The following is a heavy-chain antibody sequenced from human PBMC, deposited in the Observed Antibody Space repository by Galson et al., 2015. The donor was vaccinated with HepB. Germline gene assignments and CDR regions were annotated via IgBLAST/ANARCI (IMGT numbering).Heavy chain of an antibody. J-gene: IGHJ5*02. V-gene: IGHV1-8*01. CDR2: MNPNSGNT. Sequence: SVKVSCKASGYTFTSYDINWVRQATGQGLEWMGWMNPNSGNTGYAQKFQGRVTMTRNTSISTAYMELSSLRSEDTAVYYCARARGITIFGVVIIEEPNWFDPWGQGTLVTVSS. D-gene: IGHD3-3*01. CDR1: GYTFTSYD. CDR3: ARARGITIFGVVIIEEPNWFDP.